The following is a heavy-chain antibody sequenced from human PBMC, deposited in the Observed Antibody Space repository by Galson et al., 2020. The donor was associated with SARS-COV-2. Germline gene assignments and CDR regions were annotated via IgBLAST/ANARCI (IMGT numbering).Heavy chain of an antibody. D-gene: IGHD3-10*01. Sequence: SETLSLTCTVSGGSISSYYWSWIRQPPGKGLEWIGYIYYSGSTNYNPSLKSRVTISVDTSKNQFSLKLSSVTAADTAVYYCARGVPDGKAMVRGVINWFDPWGQGTLVTVSS. J-gene: IGHJ5*02. CDR2: IYYSGST. V-gene: IGHV4-59*01. CDR1: GGSISSYY. CDR3: ARGVPDGKAMVRGVINWFDP.